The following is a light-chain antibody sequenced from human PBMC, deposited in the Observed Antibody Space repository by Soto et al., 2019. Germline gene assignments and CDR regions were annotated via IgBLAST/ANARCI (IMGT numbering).Light chain of an antibody. CDR3: QQYDDWLRLT. J-gene: IGKJ4*01. CDR2: GAT. V-gene: IGKV3D-15*01. Sequence: EIVMTQSPATLSVSAGERATLSCRARQSVRSNLAWYQQKPGQAPRLLIFGATYRATGIPARFSGSGSGTEFNLTISSLQSEDFGVYFCQQYDDWLRLTFGGGTKVEIK. CDR1: QSVRSN.